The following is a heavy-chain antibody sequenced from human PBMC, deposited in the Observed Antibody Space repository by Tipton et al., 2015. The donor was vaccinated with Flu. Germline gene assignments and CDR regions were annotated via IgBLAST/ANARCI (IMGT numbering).Heavy chain of an antibody. CDR1: GFTFSDDY. Sequence: SLRLSCAASGFTFSDDYMSWIRQAPGKGLEWVSHISSSGSTINYADSVKGRFTISRDNAKNSLYLQMNSLRAEDTAVYYCARDHPPSITVLGEITDYFGMDVGGKGTTVTVSS. J-gene: IGHJ6*04. D-gene: IGHD3-3*01. CDR2: ISSSGSTI. CDR3: ARDHPPSITVLGEITDYFGMDV. V-gene: IGHV3-11*01.